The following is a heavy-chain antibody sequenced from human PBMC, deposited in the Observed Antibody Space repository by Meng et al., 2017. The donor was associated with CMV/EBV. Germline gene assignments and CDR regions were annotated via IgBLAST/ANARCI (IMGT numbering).Heavy chain of an antibody. CDR1: GFTFSSYW. CDR2: IKQDGSEK. J-gene: IGHJ5*02. V-gene: IGHV3-7*03. Sequence: GESLKISCAASGFTFSSYWMSWVRQAPGKGLEWVANIKQDGSEKYYVDSVKGRFTISRDNAKNSLYLQMNSLRAEDTAVYYCAKQDSGGFDPWGQGTLVTVSS. D-gene: IGHD3/OR15-3a*01. CDR3: AKQDSGGFDP.